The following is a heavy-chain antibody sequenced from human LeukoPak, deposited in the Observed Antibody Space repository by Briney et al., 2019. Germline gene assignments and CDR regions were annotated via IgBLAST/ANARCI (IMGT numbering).Heavy chain of an antibody. Sequence: HPGGSLRLSCAASGFTFSRYAMSWVRQAPGKGLEWVSAISGGVGTTYYADSVKGRFTVSRDNSKQTVYLQMNRLRAEDTALYYCAKALVPDGKPVNWFDPWGQGSLVTVSS. V-gene: IGHV3-23*01. CDR2: ISGGVGTT. D-gene: IGHD6-13*01. CDR1: GFTFSRYA. CDR3: AKALVPDGKPVNWFDP. J-gene: IGHJ5*02.